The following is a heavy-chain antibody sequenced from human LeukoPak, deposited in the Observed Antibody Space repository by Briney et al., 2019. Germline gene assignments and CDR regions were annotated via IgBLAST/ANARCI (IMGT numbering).Heavy chain of an antibody. CDR2: IYHSGST. Sequence: SETLSLTCTVSGYSISSGYYWGWIRQPPGKGLEWIGSIYHSGSTYYNPSLKSRVTISVDTSKNQFSLKLSSVTAADTAVYYCARHLQSGDLPSWYYYMDVWGKGTTVTVSS. J-gene: IGHJ6*03. CDR3: ARHLQSGDLPSWYYYMDV. D-gene: IGHD7-27*01. V-gene: IGHV4-38-2*02. CDR1: GYSISSGYY.